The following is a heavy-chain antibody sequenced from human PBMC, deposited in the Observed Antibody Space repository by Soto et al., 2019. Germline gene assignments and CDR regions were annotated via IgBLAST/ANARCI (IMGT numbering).Heavy chain of an antibody. Sequence: PSETLSLTCTVSGGSVSNYYWSWIRQPPGKGLEWIGYMYHSGSSNYNPSLKRRVTISVDTSKNQVSLEVTSVIAADTAVYYCARDHVVETNYGFSDYSGQGILVTVSS. D-gene: IGHD2-15*01. CDR3: ARDHVVETNYGFSDY. CDR1: GGSVSNYY. J-gene: IGHJ4*02. CDR2: MYHSGSS. V-gene: IGHV4-59*02.